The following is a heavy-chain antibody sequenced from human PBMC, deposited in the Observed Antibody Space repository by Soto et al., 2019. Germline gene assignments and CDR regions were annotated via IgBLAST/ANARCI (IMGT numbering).Heavy chain of an antibody. J-gene: IGHJ4*02. CDR1: GFTFSSYG. V-gene: IGHV3-33*01. CDR2: IWYDGSNK. D-gene: IGHD2-21*02. Sequence: QVQLVESGGGVVQPGRSLRLSCAASGFTFSSYGMHWVRQAPGKGLEWVAVIWYDGSNKYYADSVKGRFTISRDNSKNTLYLQMNSLRAEDTAVYYCARDSGPYCGGDCYFDYWGQGTLVTVSS. CDR3: ARDSGPYCGGDCYFDY.